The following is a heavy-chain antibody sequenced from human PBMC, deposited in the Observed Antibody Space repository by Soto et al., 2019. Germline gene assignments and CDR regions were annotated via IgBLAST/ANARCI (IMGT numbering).Heavy chain of an antibody. CDR1: GFIFGAYA. Sequence: HPGGCLRLSCTASGFIFGAYAMHWVRQAPGKGLEWVSYINWNGGSIGYGDSVKGRFTISRDNVKDSLYLQMNSLRAEDTAIYYRAKGIAGRDYYAMDVWGQGTTVTVSS. V-gene: IGHV3-9*01. J-gene: IGHJ6*02. CDR2: INWNGGSI. D-gene: IGHD2-21*01. CDR3: AKGIAGRDYYAMDV.